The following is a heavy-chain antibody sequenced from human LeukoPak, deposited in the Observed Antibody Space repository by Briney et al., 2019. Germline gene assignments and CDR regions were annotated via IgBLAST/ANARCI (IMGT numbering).Heavy chain of an antibody. D-gene: IGHD2-2*01. CDR3: AKNPGSGYCSSTSCYHYYYYGMDV. Sequence: PGGSLRLSCAASGFTFSSYGMHWVRQAPGKGLEWVAVISYDGSNKYYADSVKGRFTISRDNSKNTLYLQMNSLRAEDTAVYYCAKNPGSGYCSSTSCYHYYYYGMDVWGQGTTVTVSS. V-gene: IGHV3-30*18. J-gene: IGHJ6*02. CDR1: GFTFSSYG. CDR2: ISYDGSNK.